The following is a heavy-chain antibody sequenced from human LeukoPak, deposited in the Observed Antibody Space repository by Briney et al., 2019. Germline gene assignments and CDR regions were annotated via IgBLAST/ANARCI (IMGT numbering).Heavy chain of an antibody. Sequence: PSETLSLTCAVYGGPFSGYYWSWIRQSPGKGLEWIGEINHSGSTNYNPSLKSRVTISVDTSKNQFSLKLSSVTAADTAVYYCARGGGGYSYGTPKTYYYYMDVWGKGTTVTVSS. CDR1: GGPFSGYY. D-gene: IGHD5-18*01. J-gene: IGHJ6*03. CDR2: INHSGST. V-gene: IGHV4-34*01. CDR3: ARGGGGYSYGTPKTYYYYMDV.